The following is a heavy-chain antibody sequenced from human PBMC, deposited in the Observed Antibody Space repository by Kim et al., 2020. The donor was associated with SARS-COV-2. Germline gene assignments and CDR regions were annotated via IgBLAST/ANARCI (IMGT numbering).Heavy chain of an antibody. CDR3: ARFLRYFAWQHDMDV. J-gene: IGHJ6*02. D-gene: IGHD3-9*01. CDR1: GDSITNYY. V-gene: IGHV4-59*13. CDR2: VSYIGNT. Sequence: SETLSLTCTVSGDSITNYYWSWIRQPPGKGLEWIGYVSYIGNTNYNPSLKSRVTISIDPSTTQFSLRVTSVTAADKAVYYCARFLRYFAWQHDMDVWG.